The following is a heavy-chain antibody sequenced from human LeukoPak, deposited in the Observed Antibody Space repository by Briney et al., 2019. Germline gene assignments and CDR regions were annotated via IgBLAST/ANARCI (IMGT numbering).Heavy chain of an antibody. CDR3: AKAPYRGGSSWTEFDY. CDR2: IRYDGSDK. CDR1: GFTFSNFG. J-gene: IGHJ4*02. D-gene: IGHD6-13*01. Sequence: GGSLRLPCAASGFTFSNFGIHWVRQAPGKGLEWVAFIRYDGSDKYYADSVKGRFTISRDSSKNTVYLQMNSLRDEDTAVYYCAKAPYRGGSSWTEFDYWGQGTLVTVSS. V-gene: IGHV3-30*02.